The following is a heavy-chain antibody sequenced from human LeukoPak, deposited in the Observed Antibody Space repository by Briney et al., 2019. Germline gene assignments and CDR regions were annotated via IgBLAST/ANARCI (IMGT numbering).Heavy chain of an antibody. CDR2: INPNSGGT. D-gene: IGHD6-19*01. Sequence: ASVKVSCKASGYTFTGYYMHWVRQAPGQGLEWMGWINPNSGGTNYAQKLQGRVTMTTDTSTSTAYMELRSLRSDDTAVYYCARDLSIAVAGGAFDIWGQGTMVTVSS. V-gene: IGHV1-2*02. CDR1: GYTFTGYY. J-gene: IGHJ3*02. CDR3: ARDLSIAVAGGAFDI.